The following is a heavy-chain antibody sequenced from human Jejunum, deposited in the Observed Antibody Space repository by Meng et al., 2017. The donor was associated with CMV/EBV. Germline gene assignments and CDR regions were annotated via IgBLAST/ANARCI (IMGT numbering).Heavy chain of an antibody. CDR3: ARASVSGTFGMDV. D-gene: IGHD1-7*01. J-gene: IGHJ6*02. CDR1: GFTFSSSE. V-gene: IGHV3-48*03. CDR2: ISVSGSAI. Sequence: ASGFTFSSSEMMWVRQAPGKGLEWVSYISVSGSAIYYADSVKGQFTISRDNAKSSLYLQMNSLRAEDTAIYYCARASVSGTFGMDVWGQGTTVTVSS.